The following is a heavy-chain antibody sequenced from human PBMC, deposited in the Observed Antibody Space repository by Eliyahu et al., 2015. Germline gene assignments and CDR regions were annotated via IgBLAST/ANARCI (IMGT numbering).Heavy chain of an antibody. Sequence: QVQLQQSGPGLVKPSQTLSLTXAISGDXVSSNXSAWNWIRQSPSRGLEWLXRTKYRSKWYYDYAPSVKSRITINPDTSKNQFSLQLNSVTPEDTAVYYCARQNIVSYYHGMDVWGKGTTVTVSS. V-gene: IGHV6-1*01. CDR2: TKYRSKWYY. CDR3: ARQNIVSYYHGMDV. J-gene: IGHJ6*04. CDR1: GDXVSSNXSA. D-gene: IGHD3-16*02.